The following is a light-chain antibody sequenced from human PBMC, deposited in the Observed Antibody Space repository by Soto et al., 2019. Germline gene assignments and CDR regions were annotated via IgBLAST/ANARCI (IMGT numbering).Light chain of an antibody. Sequence: IQMTQSPSTLSASVGDRVTITCRASQSISTWLAWYQQKPGKAPKLLIYDASSLESGVPSRFSGSGSGTEFTLTISSLQPEDFASYYCQQYNSYSTFGQGTKVAIK. CDR2: DAS. V-gene: IGKV1-5*01. CDR3: QQYNSYST. J-gene: IGKJ1*01. CDR1: QSISTW.